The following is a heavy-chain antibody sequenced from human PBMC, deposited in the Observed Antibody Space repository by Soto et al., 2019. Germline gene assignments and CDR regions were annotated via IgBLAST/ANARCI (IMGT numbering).Heavy chain of an antibody. CDR3: ARDRPDISSPTDHPMFDY. CDR2: INSDGSST. D-gene: IGHD6-6*01. J-gene: IGHJ4*02. Sequence: EGSLRLSCSASGFIFSSHLMHWVRQSAEKGLVWVSRINSDGSSTAYADSVKGRFTISRDNAKNTLYLQVNSLRVEDTAVYYCARDRPDISSPTDHPMFDYWGQGTQVTVSS. CDR1: GFIFSSHL. V-gene: IGHV3-74*01.